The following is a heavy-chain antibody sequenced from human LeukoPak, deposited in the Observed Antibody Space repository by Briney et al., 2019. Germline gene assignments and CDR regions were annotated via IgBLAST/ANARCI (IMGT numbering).Heavy chain of an antibody. Sequence: ASVKVSCKASGYTFTSYYMHWVRQAPGQGLEWMGIINPSGGGTSYAQKFQGRVTMTRDTSTSTVYMELSSLRSEDTAVYYCARDTTPSMAAAGTYNWFDPWGQGTLVTVSS. CDR1: GYTFTSYY. V-gene: IGHV1-46*01. D-gene: IGHD6-13*01. CDR3: ARDTTPSMAAAGTYNWFDP. J-gene: IGHJ5*02. CDR2: INPSGGGT.